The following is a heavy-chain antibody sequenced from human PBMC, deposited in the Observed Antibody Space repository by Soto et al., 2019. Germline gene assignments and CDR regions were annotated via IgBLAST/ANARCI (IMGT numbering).Heavy chain of an antibody. J-gene: IGHJ5*02. CDR2: IYYSGST. Sequence: KASETLSRTCTVSGGSISSSSYYWGWIRQPPGKGLEWIGSIYYSGSTYYNPSLKSRVTISVDTSKNQFSLKLSSVTAADTAVYYCARKSSQGWFDPWGPGTIVTVSS. CDR3: ARKSSQGWFDP. V-gene: IGHV4-39*01. CDR1: GGSISSSSYY.